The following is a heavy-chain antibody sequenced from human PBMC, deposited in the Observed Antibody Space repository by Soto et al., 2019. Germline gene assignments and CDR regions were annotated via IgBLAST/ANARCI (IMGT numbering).Heavy chain of an antibody. CDR3: ARDGNLVLLELPTDY. CDR2: ISAYNGNT. CDR1: GYTFTSYG. D-gene: IGHD1-7*01. J-gene: IGHJ4*02. Sequence: ASVKVSCKASGYTFTSYGISWVRQAPGQGLEWMGWISAYNGNTNYAQELQGRVTMTTDTSTSTAYMELRSLRSDDTAVYYCARDGNLVLLELPTDYWGQGTLVTVSS. V-gene: IGHV1-18*04.